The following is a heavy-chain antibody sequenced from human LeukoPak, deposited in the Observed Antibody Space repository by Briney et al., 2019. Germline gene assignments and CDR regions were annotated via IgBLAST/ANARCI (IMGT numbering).Heavy chain of an antibody. CDR1: GGSISGDY. V-gene: IGHV4-59*01. Sequence: PSETLSLTCTVSGGSISGDYWSWIRQPPGKGLEWIGYIHYSGNTNYNPSLKSRVTISVDTSKNQFSLMLSSVTAADTAVYYCARTLRGKLYWYFDLWGRGTLVTVSS. CDR2: IHYSGNT. J-gene: IGHJ2*01. CDR3: ARTLRGKLYWYFDL. D-gene: IGHD3-16*01.